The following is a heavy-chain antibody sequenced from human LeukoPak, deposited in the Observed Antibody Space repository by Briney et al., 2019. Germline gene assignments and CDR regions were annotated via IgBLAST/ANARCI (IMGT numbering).Heavy chain of an antibody. CDR2: IRGSGGST. CDR1: GFIFSSFG. V-gene: IGHV3-23*01. Sequence: QTGGSLRLSCAASGFIFSSFGMNWVRQTPGKGLEWVSAIRGSGGSTYYADSVKGRFTISRDNSKNTLYLQMNSLRAEDTAVYYCAKAPYDSSGYYWSFDYWGQGTLVTVSS. CDR3: AKAPYDSSGYYWSFDY. D-gene: IGHD3-22*01. J-gene: IGHJ4*02.